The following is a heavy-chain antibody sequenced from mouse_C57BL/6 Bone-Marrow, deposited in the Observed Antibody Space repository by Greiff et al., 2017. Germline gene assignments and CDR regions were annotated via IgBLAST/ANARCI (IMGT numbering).Heavy chain of an antibody. Sequence: EVMLVESGEGLVKPGGSLKLSCAASGFTFSSYAMSWVRQTPEKRLEWVAYISSGGDYIYYADTVKGRFTISRDNARNTLYLQMSSLKSEYTAMYYCTRDGDYGNYLFYAMDYWGQGTSVTVSS. CDR1: GFTFSSYA. J-gene: IGHJ4*01. D-gene: IGHD2-1*01. CDR3: TRDGDYGNYLFYAMDY. V-gene: IGHV5-9-1*02. CDR2: ISSGGDYI.